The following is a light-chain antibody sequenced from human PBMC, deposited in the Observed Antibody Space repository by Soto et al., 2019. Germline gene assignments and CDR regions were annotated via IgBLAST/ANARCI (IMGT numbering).Light chain of an antibody. Sequence: DIVMSQSPVSLPVTPGEPASIPCRSSESLVHGNGYNYLDWYLQKPGQSPQLLIYLGSTRASGVPDRFSGSGSGTDFTLKISRVEAEDVGVYFCMQALQTPFTFGPGTKVEIK. CDR2: LGS. J-gene: IGKJ3*01. CDR3: MQALQTPFT. CDR1: ESLVHGNGYNY. V-gene: IGKV2-28*01.